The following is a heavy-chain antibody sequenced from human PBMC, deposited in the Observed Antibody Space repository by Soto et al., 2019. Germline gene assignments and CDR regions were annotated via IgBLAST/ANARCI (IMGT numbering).Heavy chain of an antibody. CDR3: ARHHGPTTSENGFDP. Sequence: QVHLVQSGVEVKTPGASVKVSCQASGYTFFTYDISWVRQAPGQGLAWMGWISTYSGDTKYAQKFHGRVTMTTDTSTTTAYLELRSLRSDDPAVYYCARHHGPTTSENGFDPWGQGTLVTVSS. V-gene: IGHV1-18*01. CDR1: GYTFFTYD. J-gene: IGHJ5*02. D-gene: IGHD1-1*01. CDR2: ISTYSGDT.